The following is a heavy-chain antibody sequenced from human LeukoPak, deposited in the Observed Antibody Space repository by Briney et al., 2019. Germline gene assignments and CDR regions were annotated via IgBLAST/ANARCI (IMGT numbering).Heavy chain of an antibody. V-gene: IGHV1-69*01. CDR2: IIPIFGAA. CDR3: AREDYGDYFKWDY. Sequence: SVKVSCKASGGTFSSYAISWVRQAPGQGLEWMGGIIPIFGAANYAQKFQGRVTITADESTSTAYMELSSLRSEDTAVYYCAREDYGDYFKWDYWGQGTLVTVSS. D-gene: IGHD4-17*01. J-gene: IGHJ4*02. CDR1: GGTFSSYA.